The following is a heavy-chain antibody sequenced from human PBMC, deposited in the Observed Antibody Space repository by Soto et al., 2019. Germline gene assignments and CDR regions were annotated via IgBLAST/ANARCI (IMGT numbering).Heavy chain of an antibody. J-gene: IGHJ6*02. CDR1: GYTFSRYG. CDR3: ARDHDFGSGSYASLYYYNYGMDV. D-gene: IGHD3-10*01. V-gene: IGHV1-18*01. CDR2: ISAYNGNT. Sequence: QVQLVQSGAEVKKPGASVKVSCKALGYTFSRYGISWVRQAPGQGLEWMGWISAYNGNTNYAQKVQGRVTMTTETSTGTAYMELRSLRSDDTAVYYCARDHDFGSGSYASLYYYNYGMDVWGQGTPVTVSS.